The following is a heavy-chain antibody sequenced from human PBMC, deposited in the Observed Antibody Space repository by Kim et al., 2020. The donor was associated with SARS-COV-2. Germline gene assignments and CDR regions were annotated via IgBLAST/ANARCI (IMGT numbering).Heavy chain of an antibody. Sequence: SETLSLTCAVYGGSFSGYYWSWIRQPPGKGLEWIGEINHSGSTNYNPSLKSRVTISVDTSKNQFSLKLSSVTAADTAVYYCARGGYCSSTSCYFRSHYSGYDRTPLYGMDVWGQGTTVTVSS. CDR3: ARGGYCSSTSCYFRSHYSGYDRTPLYGMDV. CDR2: INHSGST. V-gene: IGHV4-34*01. J-gene: IGHJ6*02. CDR1: GGSFSGYY. D-gene: IGHD2-2*01.